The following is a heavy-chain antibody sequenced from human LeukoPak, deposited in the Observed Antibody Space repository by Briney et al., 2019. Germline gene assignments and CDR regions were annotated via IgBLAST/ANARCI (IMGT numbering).Heavy chain of an antibody. J-gene: IGHJ4*02. CDR3: ARDSEWGLLRSDY. CDR2: ISSSGSTI. V-gene: IGHV3-48*03. Sequence: GGSLRLSCAASGFTFSSYEMNWVRQAPGKGLEWISYISSSGSTIYYADSVKGRFTISRDNAKNSLYLQMNSLRAEDTAVYYCARDSEWGLLRSDYWGQGTLVTVSS. D-gene: IGHD1-26*01. CDR1: GFTFSSYE.